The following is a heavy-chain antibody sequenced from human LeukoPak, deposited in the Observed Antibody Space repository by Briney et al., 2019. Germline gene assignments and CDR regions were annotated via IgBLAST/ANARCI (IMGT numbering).Heavy chain of an antibody. CDR2: ISYDGSNK. CDR1: GFTFSSYG. D-gene: IGHD5-24*01. J-gene: IGHJ4*02. V-gene: IGHV3-30*18. Sequence: GGSLRLSCAASGFTFSSYGMHWVRQAPGKGLEWVAVISYDGSNKYYADSVKGRFTISRDNSKNTLYLQMSSLRVEDTAVYYCAKAITTHGYYLDYWGQGVLVTVSS. CDR3: AKAITTHGYYLDY.